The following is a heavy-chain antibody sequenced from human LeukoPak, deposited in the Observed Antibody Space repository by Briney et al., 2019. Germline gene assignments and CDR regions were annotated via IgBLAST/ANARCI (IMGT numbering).Heavy chain of an antibody. Sequence: GESLKISCKGSGYSFTSYWISWVRQMPGKGLEWMGRIDPSDSYTNYSPSFQGHVTITADKSISTAYLQWSSLKASDTAMYYCARRDYYDSNGYYPGFDYWGQGTLVTVSS. J-gene: IGHJ4*02. D-gene: IGHD3-22*01. CDR2: IDPSDSYT. V-gene: IGHV5-10-1*01. CDR1: GYSFTSYW. CDR3: ARRDYYDSNGYYPGFDY.